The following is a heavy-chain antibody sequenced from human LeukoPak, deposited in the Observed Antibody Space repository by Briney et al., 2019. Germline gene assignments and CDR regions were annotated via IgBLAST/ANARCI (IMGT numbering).Heavy chain of an antibody. Sequence: GGSLRLSCAASGFIVRNYYLSWVRQAPGKGLEWVSVIYSGGSTYYADSVEGRFTISRDNSKNTVSLQMKSLRAEDTAVYYCARDLHPGLTGYFDHWGQGTLVTVSS. V-gene: IGHV3-53*01. CDR2: IYSGGST. CDR1: GFIVRNYY. D-gene: IGHD1-14*01. CDR3: ARDLHPGLTGYFDH. J-gene: IGHJ4*02.